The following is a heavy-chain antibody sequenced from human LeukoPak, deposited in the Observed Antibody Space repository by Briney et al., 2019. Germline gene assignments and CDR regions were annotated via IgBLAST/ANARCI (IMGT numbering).Heavy chain of an antibody. CDR3: ARATLLWFGELSTFDY. CDR1: GFTFSSYS. V-gene: IGHV3-21*01. D-gene: IGHD3-10*01. CDR2: ISSSSSYI. J-gene: IGHJ4*02. Sequence: GGSLRLSCAASGFTFSSYSMNWVRQAPGKGLEWVSSISSSSSYIYYADSVKGRFTISRDNAKNSLYLQMNSLRAEDTAVYYCARATLLWFGELSTFDYWGQGTLVTVSS.